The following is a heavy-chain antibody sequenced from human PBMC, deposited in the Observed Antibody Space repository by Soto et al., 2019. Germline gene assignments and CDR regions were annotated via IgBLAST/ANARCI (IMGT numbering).Heavy chain of an antibody. CDR1: GGTFSSYT. CDR3: ASRGTYYDGSGSYIPLGGMDV. J-gene: IGHJ6*02. CDR2: IIPILGIA. V-gene: IGHV1-69*02. Sequence: QVQLVQSGAEVKKPGSSVKVSCKASGGTFSSYTISWVRQAPGQGLEWMGRIIPILGIANYAQKFQCRVTITADKYTSTAYMELSSLRSEDTAVYYCASRGTYYDGSGSYIPLGGMDVWGQGTTVTVSS. D-gene: IGHD3-10*01.